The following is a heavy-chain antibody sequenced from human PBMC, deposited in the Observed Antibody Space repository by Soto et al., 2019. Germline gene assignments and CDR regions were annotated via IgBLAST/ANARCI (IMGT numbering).Heavy chain of an antibody. CDR2: ISAYNGNT. D-gene: IGHD2-15*01. CDR3: ARVGYCSGGSCSQLYYGMDV. J-gene: IGHJ6*02. CDR1: GYTFTSYG. Sequence: ASVKVSCKASGYTFTSYGISWVRQAPGQGLEWMGWISAYNGNTNYAQKLQGRVTMTTDTSTSTAYMELRSLRSDDTAVYYCARVGYCSGGSCSQLYYGMDVWGQGPRSPSP. V-gene: IGHV1-18*01.